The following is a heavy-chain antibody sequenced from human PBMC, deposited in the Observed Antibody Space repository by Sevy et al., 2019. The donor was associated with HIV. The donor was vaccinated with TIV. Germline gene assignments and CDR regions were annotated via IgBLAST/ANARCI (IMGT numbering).Heavy chain of an antibody. D-gene: IGHD6-13*01. CDR1: GVTFSNYA. V-gene: IGHV1-69*13. J-gene: IGHJ4*02. CDR2: IIPRFGTP. Sequence: ASVKVSCKASGVTFSNYAISWVRQAPAQGLEWMGGIIPRFGTPSYAPKFQGRVTITADESTSTAYMELTSLGSEDTAVYYCARDSLYSTNWAFDYWGQGTLVTVSS. CDR3: ARDSLYSTNWAFDY.